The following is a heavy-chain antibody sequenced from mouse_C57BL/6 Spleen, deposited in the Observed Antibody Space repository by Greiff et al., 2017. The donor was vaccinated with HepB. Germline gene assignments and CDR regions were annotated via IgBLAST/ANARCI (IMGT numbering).Heavy chain of an antibody. CDR3: ARYDGYSYFDV. CDR1: GYTFTDYN. Sequence: EVQLQQSGPELVKPGASVKIPCKASGYTFTDYNMDWVKQSHGKSLEWIGDINPNNGGTIYNQKFKGKATLTVDKSSSTAYMELRSLTSEDTAVYYCARYDGYSYFDVWGTGTTVTVSS. D-gene: IGHD2-3*01. CDR2: INPNNGGT. V-gene: IGHV1-18*01. J-gene: IGHJ1*03.